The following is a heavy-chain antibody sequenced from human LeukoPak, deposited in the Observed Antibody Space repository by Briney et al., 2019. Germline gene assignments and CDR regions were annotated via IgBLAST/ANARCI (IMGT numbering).Heavy chain of an antibody. CDR2: IIPIFGTA. CDR1: GGTFSSYA. V-gene: IGHV1-69*13. Sequence: SVKVSCKASGGTFSSYAISWVRQAPGQGLERMGGIIPIFGTANYAQKFQGRVTITADESTSTAYMELSSLGSEDTAVYYCARGTSWYSSSWYDYWGQGTLVTVSS. CDR3: ARGTSWYSSSWYDY. J-gene: IGHJ4*02. D-gene: IGHD6-13*01.